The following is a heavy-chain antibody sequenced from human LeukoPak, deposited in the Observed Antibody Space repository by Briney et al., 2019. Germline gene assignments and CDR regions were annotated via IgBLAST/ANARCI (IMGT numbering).Heavy chain of an antibody. CDR2: IYSGGST. J-gene: IGHJ6*02. V-gene: IGHV3-53*04. CDR1: GFTVSSNY. D-gene: IGHD3-3*01. Sequence: PGGSLRLSCAASGFTVSSNYMSWVRQAPGKGLEWVSVIYSGGSTYYADSVKGRFTISRHNSKNTLYLQMNSLRAEDTAVYYCARDGGSPPYYYYGMDVWGQGTTVTVSS. CDR3: ARDGGSPPYYYYGMDV.